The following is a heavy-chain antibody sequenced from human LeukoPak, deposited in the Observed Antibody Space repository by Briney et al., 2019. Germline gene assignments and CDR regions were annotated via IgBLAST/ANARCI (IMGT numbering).Heavy chain of an antibody. J-gene: IGHJ4*02. V-gene: IGHV4-38-2*02. CDR1: GYSISSGYY. CDR2: IYHSGST. D-gene: IGHD3-3*01. Sequence: PSETLSLTCTVSGYSISSGYYWGWIRQPPGKGLEWIGSIYHSGSTYYNPSLKSRVTISVDTSKNQFSLKLSSVTAADTAVYYCASRVTIFGVVNDYWGQGTLVTVSS. CDR3: ASRVTIFGVVNDY.